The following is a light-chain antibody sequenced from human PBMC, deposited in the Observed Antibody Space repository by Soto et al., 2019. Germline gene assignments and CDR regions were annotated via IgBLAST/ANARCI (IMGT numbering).Light chain of an antibody. CDR3: PQQLTFPSP. J-gene: IGKJ2*01. Sequence: DIQMTQSPSTLSASVGDRVTITCRASQTLSSWLAWYQQKPGKAPDLLIYDASSLQDGVPSRFSGRGSGTEFTLTISSLQPDDFAKCFCPQQLTFPSPFGQGTKVDIK. CDR1: QTLSSW. CDR2: DAS. V-gene: IGKV1-5*01.